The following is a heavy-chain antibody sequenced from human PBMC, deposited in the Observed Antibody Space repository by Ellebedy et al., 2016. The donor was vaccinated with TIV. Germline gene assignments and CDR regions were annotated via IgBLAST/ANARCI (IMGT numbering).Heavy chain of an antibody. J-gene: IGHJ4*02. D-gene: IGHD1-26*01. CDR3: ARSGSYLPFDY. CDR1: GLIFKNAW. CDR2: IRDKANTYRT. Sequence: GESLKISCVASGLIFKNAWMSWVRQAPGKGLEWIGRIRDKANTYRTEYAASVKCRFTISRDDSTNSLYLQMNSLRTEDTAVYYCARSGSYLPFDYWGQGTLVTVSS. V-gene: IGHV3-72*01.